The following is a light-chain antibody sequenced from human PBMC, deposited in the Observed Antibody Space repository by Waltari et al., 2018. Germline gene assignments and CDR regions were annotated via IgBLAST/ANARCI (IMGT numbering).Light chain of an antibody. Sequence: EVVLTQSPGTLSLSPGERATLFCRASQSISRYLVWDQQRPGQAPRPLIYGASIRAAGIPDRFSGSGSGTDFTLSISRLEPEDFAVYYCQNHERLPATFGQGTRVEIK. CDR3: QNHERLPAT. CDR1: QSISRY. V-gene: IGKV3-20*01. J-gene: IGKJ1*01. CDR2: GAS.